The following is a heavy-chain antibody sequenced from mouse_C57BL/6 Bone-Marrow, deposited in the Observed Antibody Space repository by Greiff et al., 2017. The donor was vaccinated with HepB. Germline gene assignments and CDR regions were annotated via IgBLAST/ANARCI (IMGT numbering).Heavy chain of an antibody. CDR2: IDPSDSYT. V-gene: IGHV1-69*01. J-gene: IGHJ3*01. CDR3: ARGYPWFAY. CDR1: GYTFTSYW. Sequence: QVQLQQPGAELVMPGASVKLSCKASGYTFTSYWMHWVKQRPGQGLEWIGEIDPSDSYTKYNPKFKGKSPLTVDKSSSTAYMQLSSLTSEDSAVYYCARGYPWFAYWGQGTLVTVSA.